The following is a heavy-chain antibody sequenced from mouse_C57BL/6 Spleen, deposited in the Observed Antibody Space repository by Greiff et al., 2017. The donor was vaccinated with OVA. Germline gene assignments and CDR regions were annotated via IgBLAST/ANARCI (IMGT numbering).Heavy chain of an antibody. Sequence: QVQLQQSGAELVMPGASVKLSCKASGYTFTSYWMHWVKQRPGQGLEWIGEIDPSDSYTNYNQKFKGKSTLTVDKSSSTAYMQLSSLTSEDSAVYYCARIGTGTGYAMDYWGQGTSVTVSS. V-gene: IGHV1-69*01. J-gene: IGHJ4*01. CDR2: IDPSDSYT. CDR1: GYTFTSYW. CDR3: ARIGTGTGYAMDY. D-gene: IGHD2-14*01.